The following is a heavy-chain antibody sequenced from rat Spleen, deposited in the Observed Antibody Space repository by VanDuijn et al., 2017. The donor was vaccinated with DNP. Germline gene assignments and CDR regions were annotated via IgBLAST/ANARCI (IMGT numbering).Heavy chain of an antibody. CDR2: ISSSGVNT. CDR3: AGAGYGTYYFDY. Sequence: EVQLVESGGGLVQPGRSLKLSCVASGFTFSNYDMAWVRQAPTKGLEWVASISSSGVNTYYRDSVKGRFIVSRDNAKNTLNLQMDSLRSEDTAAYYCAGAGYGTYYFDYWGQGVMVTVSS. CDR1: GFTFSNYD. J-gene: IGHJ2*01. D-gene: IGHD4-4*01. V-gene: IGHV5S13*01.